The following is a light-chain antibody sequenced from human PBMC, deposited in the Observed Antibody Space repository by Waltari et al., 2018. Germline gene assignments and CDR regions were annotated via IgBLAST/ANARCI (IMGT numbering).Light chain of an antibody. CDR3: QQYRSWPRT. CDR2: GAS. CDR1: QSITAH. V-gene: IGKV3-15*01. J-gene: IGKJ1*01. Sequence: EIVMTHSPATLSVSPGERATLPCRASQSITAHLAWYQQKPGQAPRLLIHGASSRATGIPARLSGSGAGTEFTLTISSLQSEDFAVYFCQQYRSWPRTFGQGTKVEIK.